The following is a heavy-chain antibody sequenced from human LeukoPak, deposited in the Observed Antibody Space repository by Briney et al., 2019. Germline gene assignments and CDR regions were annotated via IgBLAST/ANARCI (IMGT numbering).Heavy chain of an antibody. Sequence: SETLSLTCTVSGGSISSSSYYWGWIRQPPGKGLEWIGSIYYSGSTYYNPSLKSRVTISVDTSKNQFSLKLSSVTAADTAVYYCARAWYSSGWLPSDNWFDPWGQGTLVTVSS. J-gene: IGHJ5*02. CDR1: GGSISSSSYY. V-gene: IGHV4-39*07. CDR3: ARAWYSSGWLPSDNWFDP. CDR2: IYYSGST. D-gene: IGHD6-19*01.